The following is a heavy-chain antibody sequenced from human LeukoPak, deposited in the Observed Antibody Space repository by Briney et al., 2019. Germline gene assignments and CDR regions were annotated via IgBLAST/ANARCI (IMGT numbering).Heavy chain of an antibody. Sequence: GGSLRLSCAASGFTFSSYAMSWARQAPEEGLEWVSGISGNGGGTYYADSVTGRFTISRDNSKNTLYLQMNSLRAEDTAVYYCAKSFGYSRSWFDYWGQGTLVTVSS. CDR2: ISGNGGGT. D-gene: IGHD6-13*01. J-gene: IGHJ4*02. CDR3: AKSFGYSRSWFDY. CDR1: GFTFSSYA. V-gene: IGHV3-23*01.